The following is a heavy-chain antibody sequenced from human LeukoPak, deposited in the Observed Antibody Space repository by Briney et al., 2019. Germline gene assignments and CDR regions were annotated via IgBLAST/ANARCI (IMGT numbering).Heavy chain of an antibody. CDR1: VGSFSGYY. J-gene: IGHJ4*02. D-gene: IGHD5-12*01. V-gene: IGHV4-34*01. Sequence: SETLSLTCAVYVGSFSGYYWSWIRQPPGKGLEWIGEIHHSGSTNYNPSLQSRVTISVDTSKNQFSLKLSSVTAADTAVYYCARDQSGYDYPFDYWGQGTLVTVSS. CDR3: ARDQSGYDYPFDY. CDR2: IHHSGST.